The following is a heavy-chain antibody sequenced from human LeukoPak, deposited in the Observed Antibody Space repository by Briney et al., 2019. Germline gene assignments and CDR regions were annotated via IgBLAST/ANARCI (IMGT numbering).Heavy chain of an antibody. CDR1: TYTFSSYE. Sequence: ASVKVSCKASTYTFSSYEINWVRQATGQGLEWMGWMNPNNGKTGYAQKFQGRVTTTRDTSITTAYLELSSLESEDTAVYYCARGKVGATMNWLDPWGQGTLVTVFS. CDR3: ARGKVGATMNWLDP. V-gene: IGHV1-8*01. J-gene: IGHJ5*02. CDR2: MNPNNGKT. D-gene: IGHD1-26*01.